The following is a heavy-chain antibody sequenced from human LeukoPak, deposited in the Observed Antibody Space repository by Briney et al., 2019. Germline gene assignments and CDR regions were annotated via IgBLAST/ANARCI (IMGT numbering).Heavy chain of an antibody. J-gene: IGHJ3*02. CDR2: ISYDGSNK. CDR1: GFTFSSYA. Sequence: GGSLRLSCAASGFTFSSYAMHWVRQAPGKGLEWVAVISYDGSNKYYADSVKGRFTISRDNSKNTLYLQMNSLRAEDTAVYYCARDPGSDFDAFDIWGQGTMVTVSS. CDR3: ARDPGSDFDAFDI. V-gene: IGHV3-30-3*01.